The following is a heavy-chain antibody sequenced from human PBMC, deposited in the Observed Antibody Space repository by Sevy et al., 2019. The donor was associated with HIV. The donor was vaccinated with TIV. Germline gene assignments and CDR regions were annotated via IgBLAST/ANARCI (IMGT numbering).Heavy chain of an antibody. CDR3: ARGGYYYDNAAYYALDS. V-gene: IGHV3-33*01. J-gene: IGHJ4*02. CDR1: GFTFSNYA. D-gene: IGHD3-22*01. Sequence: GGSLRLSCAATGFTFSNYAMHWVRQAPGKGMEWVAIIWSNGAYQYHGDSVKGRFTISRENSKNTLYLQMHNVRVEDTAVYYCARGGYYYDNAAYYALDSWGQGTLVTVSS. CDR2: IWSNGAYQ.